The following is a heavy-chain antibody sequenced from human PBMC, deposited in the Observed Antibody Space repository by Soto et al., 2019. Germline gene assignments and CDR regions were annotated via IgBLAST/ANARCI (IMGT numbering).Heavy chain of an antibody. CDR2: IHPGDSDT. Sequence: GESLKISCKGSGYSFTSYWIGWVRQMPGKGLEWMGIIHPGDSDTRYSPSFQGQVTISADKSISTAYLQWSSLKASDTAMYYCARRREAGKYYYGVDVWGQGTTVTVSS. CDR3: ARRREAGKYYYGVDV. V-gene: IGHV5-51*01. J-gene: IGHJ6*02. D-gene: IGHD6-19*01. CDR1: GYSFTSYW.